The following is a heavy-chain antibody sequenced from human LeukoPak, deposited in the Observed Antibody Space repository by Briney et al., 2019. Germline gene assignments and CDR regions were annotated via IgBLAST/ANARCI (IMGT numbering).Heavy chain of an antibody. D-gene: IGHD6-19*01. Sequence: GGSVRLSCAASGFTFSSYWMSWVRQAPGKGLEWVANIKQDGSEKYYVDSVKGRFTISRDNAKNSLYLQMNSLRAEDTAVYYCARDLLRVDSSGWYRGGGFDYWGQGTLVTVSS. V-gene: IGHV3-7*01. CDR2: IKQDGSEK. CDR3: ARDLLRVDSSGWYRGGGFDY. CDR1: GFTFSSYW. J-gene: IGHJ4*02.